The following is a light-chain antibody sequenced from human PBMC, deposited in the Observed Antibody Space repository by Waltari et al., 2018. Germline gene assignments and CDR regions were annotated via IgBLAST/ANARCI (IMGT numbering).Light chain of an antibody. Sequence: QSVLTQPPSASVTPGQRVTISCSGSNSNIGSNSVNWYQQLPGTAPNLLIYTNNHRPSGVPDRFSGSKSGTSATLTIGGLRSADEADYYCAAWDDSLNGWVFGGGTKLTVL. V-gene: IGLV1-44*01. J-gene: IGLJ3*02. CDR3: AAWDDSLNGWV. CDR1: NSNIGSNS. CDR2: TNN.